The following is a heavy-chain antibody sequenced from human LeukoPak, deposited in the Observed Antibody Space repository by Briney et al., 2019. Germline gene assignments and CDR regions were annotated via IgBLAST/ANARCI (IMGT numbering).Heavy chain of an antibody. CDR2: ISWNSGSI. Sequence: GGSLRLSCAASGFSFSNYAMSWVRQAPGKGLEWVSGISWNSGSIGYADSVKGRFTISRDNAKNSLYLQMNSLRAEDTALYYCAKSNDSSGYTRNWFDPWGQGTLVTVSS. D-gene: IGHD3-22*01. J-gene: IGHJ5*02. CDR3: AKSNDSSGYTRNWFDP. CDR1: GFSFSNYA. V-gene: IGHV3-9*01.